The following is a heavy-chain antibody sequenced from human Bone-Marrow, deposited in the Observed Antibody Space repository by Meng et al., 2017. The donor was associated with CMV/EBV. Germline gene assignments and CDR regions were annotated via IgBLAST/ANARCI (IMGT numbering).Heavy chain of an antibody. D-gene: IGHD2-8*02. CDR1: GFIFRDFA. CDR2: ISWSGYEK. J-gene: IGHJ4*02. Sequence: GGSLRLSCATSGFIFRDFALHWVRQVPRKGLEYVAGISWSGYEKTYVDSVKGRFTISRDRSKSSVDLQMTGLRSEDTALYYCVKSIDGYLVRLAFHFWGQGTPVTVSS. V-gene: IGHV3-9*01. CDR3: VKSIDGYLVRLAFHF.